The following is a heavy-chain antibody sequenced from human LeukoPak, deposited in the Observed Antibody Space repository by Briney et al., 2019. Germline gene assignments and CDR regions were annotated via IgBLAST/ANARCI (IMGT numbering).Heavy chain of an antibody. CDR3: ARVAYYYGSGSYNFDY. CDR1: GFTFSGYW. Sequence: PGGSLRLSCAASGFTFSGYWMSWVRQAPGKGLEWVANIKQDGSEKYYVDSVKGRFTISRDNAKNSLYLQMNSLRAEDTAVYYCARVAYYYGSGSYNFDYWGQGTLVTVSS. V-gene: IGHV3-7*04. D-gene: IGHD3-10*01. CDR2: IKQDGSEK. J-gene: IGHJ4*02.